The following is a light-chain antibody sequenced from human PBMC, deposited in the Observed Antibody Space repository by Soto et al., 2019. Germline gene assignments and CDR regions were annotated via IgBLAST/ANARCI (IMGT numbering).Light chain of an antibody. V-gene: IGKV1D-12*01. J-gene: IGKJ5*01. CDR1: QGINIW. Sequence: QMTQSTSSVSASVGDRVTITFRASQGINIWLAWYQQKPGKAPKLLISGASSLESGVPSRFSGSGSGTDFTLTINSLQPEDFATYYCQQANTFPVTFGQGTRLEIK. CDR3: QQANTFPVT. CDR2: GAS.